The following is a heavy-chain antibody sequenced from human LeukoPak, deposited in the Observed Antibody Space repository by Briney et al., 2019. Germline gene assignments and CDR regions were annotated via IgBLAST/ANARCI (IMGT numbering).Heavy chain of an antibody. CDR3: AKSLDYGGNRARLDF. J-gene: IGHJ4*02. Sequence: QPGGSLRLSCTASGFTFSSYWMSWVRQAPGKGLEWVANIKQDESEKYYVDSVKGRFTFSRDNSKNTLYLQMNSLRVDDTAVYYCAKSLDYGGNRARLDFWGQGTLVTVSS. V-gene: IGHV3-7*03. CDR1: GFTFSSYW. D-gene: IGHD4-23*01. CDR2: IKQDESEK.